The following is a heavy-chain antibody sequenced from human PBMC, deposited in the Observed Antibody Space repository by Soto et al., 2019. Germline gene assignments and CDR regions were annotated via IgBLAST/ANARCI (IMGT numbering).Heavy chain of an antibody. D-gene: IGHD2-15*01. CDR3: ARLAPCSGGICYSRPLAF. CDR1: GYSFATYG. J-gene: IGHJ4*02. V-gene: IGHV1-18*01. Sequence: QVQLQQSGAEVKKPGASLKVSCKASGYSFATYGISWVRQAPGQGLQWMGWITPNNGDTNYAQRLQGRLTMTTDTSTNTAYMELRSLRSDDTAVYFCARLAPCSGGICYSRPLAFWGQGTLVTVSS. CDR2: ITPNNGDT.